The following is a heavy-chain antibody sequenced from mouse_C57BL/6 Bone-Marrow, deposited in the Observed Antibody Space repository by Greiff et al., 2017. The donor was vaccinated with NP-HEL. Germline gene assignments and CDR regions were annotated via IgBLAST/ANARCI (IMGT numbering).Heavy chain of an antibody. D-gene: IGHD2-5*01. V-gene: IGHV3-6*01. CDR3: AREGAYYSNSWFAY. CDR2: ISYDGSN. J-gene: IGHJ3*01. CDR1: GYSITSGYY. Sequence: EVKLVESGPGLVKPSQSLSLTCSVTGYSITSGYYWNWIRQFPGNKLEWMGYISYDGSNNYNPSLKNRISITRDTSKNQFFLKLNSVTTEDTATYYCAREGAYYSNSWFAYWGQGTLVTVSA.